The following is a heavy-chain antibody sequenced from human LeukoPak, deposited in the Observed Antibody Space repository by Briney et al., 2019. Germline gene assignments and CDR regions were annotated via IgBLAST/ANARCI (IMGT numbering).Heavy chain of an antibody. J-gene: IGHJ4*02. Sequence: SETLSLTCAVYGGSFSGYYWSWIRQPPGKGLEWIGEINHSGSTNYNPSLKSRVTILVDTSKNQFSLKLSSVTAADTAVYYCARDRYYDSSGYYYAKYYFDYWGQGTLVTVSS. CDR2: INHSGST. D-gene: IGHD3-22*01. CDR1: GGSFSGYY. CDR3: ARDRYYDSSGYYYAKYYFDY. V-gene: IGHV4-34*01.